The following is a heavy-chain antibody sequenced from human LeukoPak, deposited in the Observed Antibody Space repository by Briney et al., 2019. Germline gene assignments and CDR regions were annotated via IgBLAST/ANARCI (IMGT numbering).Heavy chain of an antibody. Sequence: PSQTLSLTCTVSGGSISSGGYYWSWIRQPPGKGLEWIGYIYHSGSTYYNPSLKSRVTISVDRSKNQFSLKLSSVTAADTAVYYCAGRLEDIVVVPAAPGFDYWGQGTLATVSS. D-gene: IGHD2-2*01. V-gene: IGHV4-30-2*01. CDR3: AGRLEDIVVVPAAPGFDY. CDR1: GGSISSGGYY. J-gene: IGHJ4*02. CDR2: IYHSGST.